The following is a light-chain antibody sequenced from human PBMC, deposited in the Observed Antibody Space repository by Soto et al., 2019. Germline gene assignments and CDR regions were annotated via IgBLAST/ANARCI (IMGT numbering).Light chain of an antibody. J-gene: IGKJ1*01. CDR3: QQRYNSWT. Sequence: VLTQSPATLSLSPGERATLSCRASHSVGNYLAWYQQKSGQAPSLLIYGASNRATGTPARFSGSGSGTDFTLTISSLEPEDFAVYYCQQRYNSWTFGQGTKVDIK. CDR1: HSVGNY. CDR2: GAS. V-gene: IGKV3-11*01.